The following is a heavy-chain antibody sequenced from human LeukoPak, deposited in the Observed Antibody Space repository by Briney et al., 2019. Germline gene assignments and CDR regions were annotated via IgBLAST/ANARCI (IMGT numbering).Heavy chain of an antibody. J-gene: IGHJ4*02. CDR2: ISYDGSNK. CDR3: ARDRESSGWPDY. D-gene: IGHD6-19*01. V-gene: IGHV3-30*04. Sequence: GGSLRLSCAASGFTFSSYAMHRVRQAPGKGLEWVAVISYDGSNKYYADSVKGRFTISRDNSKNTLYLQMNSLRAEDTAVYYCARDRESSGWPDYWGQGTLVTVSS. CDR1: GFTFSSYA.